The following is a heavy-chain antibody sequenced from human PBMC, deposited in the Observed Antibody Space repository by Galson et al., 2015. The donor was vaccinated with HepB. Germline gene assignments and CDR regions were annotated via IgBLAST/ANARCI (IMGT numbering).Heavy chain of an antibody. D-gene: IGHD2-2*02. CDR3: ARVSRLPATAIRGCYFDY. CDR2: ISSSSSYT. V-gene: IGHV3-11*05. CDR1: GFPFSDYY. Sequence: SLRLSCAASGFPFSDYYLSWIRQAPGKGLEWVSYISSSSSYTNYADSVKGRFTISRDNAKNSLYLQMNSLRAEDTAVYYCARVSRLPATAIRGCYFDYWGQGTLVTVSS. J-gene: IGHJ4*02.